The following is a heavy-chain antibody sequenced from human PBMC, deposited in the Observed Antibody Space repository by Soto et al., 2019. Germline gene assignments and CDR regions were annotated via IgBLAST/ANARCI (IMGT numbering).Heavy chain of an antibody. V-gene: IGHV4-59*01. CDR3: ARDRSRVHYGMEG. CDR1: GGCMGRYY. CDR2: IDYRGTT. Sequence: EPLPLPGTLSGGCMGRYYWGWVRRPPEKVLEGIGYIDYRGTTKYNPSLRSRVTMSVDTSESRFSLRMTSVSAADTAVYSCARDRSRVHYGMEGRGLGTTGTVSS. D-gene: IGHD3-16*02. J-gene: IGHJ6*02.